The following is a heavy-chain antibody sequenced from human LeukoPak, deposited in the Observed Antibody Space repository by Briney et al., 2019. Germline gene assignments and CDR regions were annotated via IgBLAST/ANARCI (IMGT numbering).Heavy chain of an antibody. CDR3: ARDLYVAAAGTYYYGMDV. Sequence: ASVKASCKTSGYTFTNYGISWVRQAPGQGLEWMGWISAYNGNTNYTQNLQGRVTMTTDTSTSTAYMELRSLRSDDTAVYYCARDLYVAAAGTYYYGMDVWGQGTTVTVSS. CDR2: ISAYNGNT. J-gene: IGHJ6*02. CDR1: GYTFTNYG. V-gene: IGHV1-18*01. D-gene: IGHD6-13*01.